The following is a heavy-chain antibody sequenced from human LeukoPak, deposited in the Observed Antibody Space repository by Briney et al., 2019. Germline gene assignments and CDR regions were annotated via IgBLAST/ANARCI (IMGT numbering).Heavy chain of an antibody. CDR1: GGSFSGYY. J-gene: IGHJ4*02. CDR2: INHSGST. V-gene: IGHV4-34*01. Sequence: SETLSLTCAVYGGSFSGYYWSWIRQPPGKGLEWIGEINHSGSTNYNPSLKSRVTISVDTSKNQFSLKLSSVTAADTAVYYCARSDTAMVSYWGQGTLVTVSS. D-gene: IGHD5-18*01. CDR3: ARSDTAMVSY.